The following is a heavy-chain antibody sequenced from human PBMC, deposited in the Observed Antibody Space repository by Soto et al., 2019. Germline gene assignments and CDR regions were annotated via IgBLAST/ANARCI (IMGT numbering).Heavy chain of an antibody. J-gene: IGHJ5*02. V-gene: IGHV1-18*01. CDR1: GYTFTTSG. D-gene: IGHD3-10*01. CDR3: ARDPIDCRRGSGIRRNNWFDP. Sequence: ASVKVSCKASGYTFTTSGISWVRQAPGQGLQWMGWISPYNGNTNYAQKFQGRVTMTTDTSTSTAYMEVRSLRSDDTAVYYCARDPIDCRRGSGIRRNNWFDPWGQGTLVTVSS. CDR2: ISPYNGNT.